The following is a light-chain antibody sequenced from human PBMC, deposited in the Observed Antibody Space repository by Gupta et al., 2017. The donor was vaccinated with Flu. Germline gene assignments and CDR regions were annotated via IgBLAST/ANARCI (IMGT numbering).Light chain of an antibody. CDR2: GVT. CDR1: SSDVGRFDY. CDR3: CSYAGTFTFV. V-gene: IGLV2-11*03. J-gene: IGLJ2*01. Sequence: SSDVGRFDYVSWFQQHPGKAPKLIPYGVTERPSGVPNRFSGTKSGNTASLTISGLQGEDEADYYCCSYAGTFTFVFGGGTKVTVL.